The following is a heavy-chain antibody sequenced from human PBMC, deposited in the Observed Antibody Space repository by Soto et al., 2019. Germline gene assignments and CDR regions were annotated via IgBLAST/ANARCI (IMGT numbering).Heavy chain of an antibody. J-gene: IGHJ4*02. Sequence: VASVKVSCTASGYTFTSYGISWVRQAPGQGLEWMGWISAYNGNTNYAQKLQGRVTMTTDTSTSTAYMELRSLRSDDTAVHYCARGRSSTVSNYYFDYWGQGTLVTVSS. CDR1: GYTFTSYG. V-gene: IGHV1-18*01. CDR2: ISAYNGNT. D-gene: IGHD4-4*01. CDR3: ARGRSSTVSNYYFDY.